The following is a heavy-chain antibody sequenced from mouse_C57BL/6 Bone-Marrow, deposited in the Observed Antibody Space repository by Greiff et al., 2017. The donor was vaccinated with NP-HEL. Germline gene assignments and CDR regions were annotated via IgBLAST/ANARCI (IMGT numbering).Heavy chain of an antibody. CDR2: IYPGSGNT. J-gene: IGHJ1*03. D-gene: IGHD2-3*01. CDR3: ARSRDDGYYVLYFDV. V-gene: IGHV1-76*01. Sequence: VKLMESGAELVRPGASVKLSCKASGYTFTDYYINWVKQRPGQGLEWIARIYPGSGNTYYNEKFKGKATLTAEKSSSTAYMQLSSLTSEDSAVYFCARSRDDGYYVLYFDVWGTGTTVTVSS. CDR1: GYTFTDYY.